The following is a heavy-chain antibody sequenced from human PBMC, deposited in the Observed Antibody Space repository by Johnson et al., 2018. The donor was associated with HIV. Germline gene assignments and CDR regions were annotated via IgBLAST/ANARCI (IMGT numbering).Heavy chain of an antibody. CDR3: ARSIIARDAFDV. CDR2: IYTDDST. V-gene: IGHV3-53*01. D-gene: IGHD2-21*01. J-gene: IGHJ3*01. Sequence: EVQLVESGGGLIQPGGSLRLSCGASGFIVSSNYMSWVRQAPGKGLEWVSVIYTDDSTYYADSVKGRFTIYRDNSKNTLYLQMNSLRAEDTAIYYCARSIIARDAFDVWCQGTMVTVSS. CDR1: GFIVSSNY.